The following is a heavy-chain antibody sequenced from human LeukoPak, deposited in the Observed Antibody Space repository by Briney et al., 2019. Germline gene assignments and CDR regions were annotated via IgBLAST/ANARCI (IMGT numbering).Heavy chain of an antibody. V-gene: IGHV4-34*01. D-gene: IGHD3-10*01. Sequence: SETLSLTCALYGGSFSGYYWSWIRQPPGKGLEWIGEINHSGSNNYNPSLKSRVTISVDTSKNQFSLKLSSVTAADTAVYYCARTRSKTITMVLDYWGQGTLVTVSS. CDR1: GGSFSGYY. CDR3: ARTRSKTITMVLDY. J-gene: IGHJ4*02. CDR2: INHSGSN.